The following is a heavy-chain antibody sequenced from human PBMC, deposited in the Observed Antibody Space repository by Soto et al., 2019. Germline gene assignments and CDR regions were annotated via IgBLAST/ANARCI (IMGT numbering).Heavy chain of an antibody. Sequence: QVQLVQSGAEVKKPGASVNVSCKASGYTFTGYYMHWVRQAPGQGLEWRGRINPKSGGTMYPQKFQGRVTMTWDTSISTASMVLTRLRSDETAVYYCARDLAKGGGSAGFDYWGQGTLVTVSS. CDR2: INPKSGGT. CDR1: GYTFTGYY. J-gene: IGHJ4*02. V-gene: IGHV1-2*02. CDR3: ARDLAKGGGSAGFDY. D-gene: IGHD1-26*01.